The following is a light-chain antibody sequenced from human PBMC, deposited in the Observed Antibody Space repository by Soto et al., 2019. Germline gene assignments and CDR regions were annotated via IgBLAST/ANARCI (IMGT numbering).Light chain of an antibody. J-gene: IGKJ1*01. V-gene: IGKV3-15*01. Sequence: EIVMTQSPATLSVSPGERATLSCRASQSVSSNLAWYSQIPGQAPRLLIYAASTRATDIPARFSGSGSGTEFTLTISSLQSEDFAVYYCQQYNKWPRTFGQGTKVDI. CDR2: AAS. CDR1: QSVSSN. CDR3: QQYNKWPRT.